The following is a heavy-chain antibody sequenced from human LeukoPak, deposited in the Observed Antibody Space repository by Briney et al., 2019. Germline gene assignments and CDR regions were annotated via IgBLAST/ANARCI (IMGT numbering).Heavy chain of an antibody. D-gene: IGHD2-2*02. CDR1: GGSISSSSYY. Sequence: SETLSLTCTVSGGSISSSSYYWGWIRQPPGKGLEWIGSIYYSGSTYYNPSLKSRVTISVDTSKNQLSLKLSFVTAADTAVYYCASPIVVVPAAIFHFDYWGQGTLVTVSS. J-gene: IGHJ4*02. CDR2: IYYSGST. CDR3: ASPIVVVPAAIFHFDY. V-gene: IGHV4-39*01.